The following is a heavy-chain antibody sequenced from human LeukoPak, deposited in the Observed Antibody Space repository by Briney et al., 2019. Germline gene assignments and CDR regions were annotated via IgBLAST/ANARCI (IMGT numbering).Heavy chain of an antibody. V-gene: IGHV1-2*02. J-gene: IGHJ5*02. CDR1: GYTFTCYY. CDR3: ARLALTMVRGVDNWFDP. D-gene: IGHD3-10*01. Sequence: ASVKVSCKASGYTFTCYYMHWVRQAPGQGLEWMGWINPNSGGTNYAQKFQGRVTMTRDTSISTAYMELSRLRSDDTAVYYCARLALTMVRGVDNWFDPWGQGTLVTVSS. CDR2: INPNSGGT.